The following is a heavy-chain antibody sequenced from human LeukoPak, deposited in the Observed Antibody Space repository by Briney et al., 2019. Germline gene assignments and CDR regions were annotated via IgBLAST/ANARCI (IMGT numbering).Heavy chain of an antibody. J-gene: IGHJ5*02. Sequence: KTGGSLRLSCAASGFNLNSYMLNWVRQAPGKGLEWVSSISSTGSYLYYADSVKGRFTISRDNPGNVVYLQMDSLRAEDTAVYYCTGVAQSGPTGWFDPWGQGTLVTVSS. CDR1: GFNLNSYM. V-gene: IGHV3-21*01. CDR3: TGVAQSGPTGWFDP. CDR2: ISSTGSYL. D-gene: IGHD1-1*01.